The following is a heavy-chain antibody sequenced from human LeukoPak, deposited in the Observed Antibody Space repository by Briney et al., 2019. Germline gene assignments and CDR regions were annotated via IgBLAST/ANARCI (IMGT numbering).Heavy chain of an antibody. D-gene: IGHD3-10*01. V-gene: IGHV4-30-4*01. CDR1: GGSISSGDYY. CDR2: IYYSGST. Sequence: SETLSLACTVSGGSISSGDYYWSWIRQPPGKGLEWIGYIYYSGSTYYNPSLKSRVTISVDTSKNQFSLKLSSVTAADTAVYYCASALPLDYYGSGSPTFDYWGQGTLVTVSS. J-gene: IGHJ4*02. CDR3: ASALPLDYYGSGSPTFDY.